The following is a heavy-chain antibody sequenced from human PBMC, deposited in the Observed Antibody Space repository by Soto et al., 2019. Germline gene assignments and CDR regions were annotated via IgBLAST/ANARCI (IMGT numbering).Heavy chain of an antibody. CDR3: ARMAASGSLNWFIP. V-gene: IGHV1-8*01. Sequence: QVQLVQSGAEVKKPGASVKVSCKASGYTFTNYEINWVRQATGQGLEWMGWMNPGSGNTGYAHKFQGRVTMTRNISISTAYMEISRLGSDDTAIYYCARMAASGSLNWFIPWGQGTLVTVSS. D-gene: IGHD3-10*01. CDR1: GYTFTNYE. CDR2: MNPGSGNT. J-gene: IGHJ5*02.